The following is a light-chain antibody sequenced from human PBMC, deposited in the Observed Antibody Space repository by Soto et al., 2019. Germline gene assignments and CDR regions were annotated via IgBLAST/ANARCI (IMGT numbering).Light chain of an antibody. J-gene: IGKJ1*01. CDR2: WAS. Sequence: DMVMTQSTDSLALSLCESSTINCKSSQSVLYSSNNKNYLAWYQQKPGQPPKLLIYWASTRESGVPDRFSGSGSGTDFTLTISSLQAEDVAVYYCQQYYSTPRTFGQGTKVDIK. V-gene: IGKV4-1*01. CDR1: QSVLYSSNNKNY. CDR3: QQYYSTPRT.